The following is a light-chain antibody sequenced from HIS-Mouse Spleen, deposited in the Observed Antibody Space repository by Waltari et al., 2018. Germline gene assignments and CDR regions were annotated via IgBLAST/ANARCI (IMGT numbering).Light chain of an antibody. CDR3: CSYAGSYTGV. CDR1: SSDVGGYNY. CDR2: DVS. V-gene: IGLV2-11*01. J-gene: IGLJ1*01. Sequence: QSALTQPRSVSGSPGQSVTISCTGTSSDVGGYNYVSWYQQHPGKAPKLMIYDVSKRPAWVPERFSGYKSGNTASLTISGRQAEDEADYYCCSYAGSYTGVFGTGTKVTVL.